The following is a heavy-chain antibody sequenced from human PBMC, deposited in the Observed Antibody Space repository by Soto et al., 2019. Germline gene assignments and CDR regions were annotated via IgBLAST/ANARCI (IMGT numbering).Heavy chain of an antibody. Sequence: SETLSLTCTVSGGSISSYYWSWIRQPPGKGLEWIGYIYYSGSTNYNPSLKSRVTISVDTSKNQFSLKLSSVTAADTAVYYCARIPGRGSGSYLWALYFDYWGQGTLVTVSS. CDR3: ARIPGRGSGSYLWALYFDY. J-gene: IGHJ4*02. CDR2: IYYSGST. CDR1: GGSISSYY. V-gene: IGHV4-59*08. D-gene: IGHD3-10*01.